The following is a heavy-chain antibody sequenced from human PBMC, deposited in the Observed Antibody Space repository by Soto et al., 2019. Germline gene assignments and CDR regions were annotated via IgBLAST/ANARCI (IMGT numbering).Heavy chain of an antibody. CDR3: ARNYYDSSGYYRFDY. CDR2: ISGSGGST. Sequence: GGSLRLSCAASGFTFSNYAVTWVRQAPGKGLEWVSTISGSGGSTYYADSVKGRFTISRDNSKNTLYLQMNSLRAEDTAVYYCARNYYDSSGYYRFDYWGQGTLVTVSS. D-gene: IGHD3-22*01. V-gene: IGHV3-23*01. CDR1: GFTFSNYA. J-gene: IGHJ4*02.